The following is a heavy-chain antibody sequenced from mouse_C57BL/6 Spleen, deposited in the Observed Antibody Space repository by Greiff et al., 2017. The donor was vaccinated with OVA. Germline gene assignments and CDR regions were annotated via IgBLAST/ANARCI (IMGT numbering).Heavy chain of an antibody. V-gene: IGHV1-64*01. CDR1: GYTFTSYW. CDR3: ARCTVVADYYAMDY. J-gene: IGHJ4*01. Sequence: QAQLKQPGAELVKPGASVKLSCKASGYTFTSYWMHWVKQRPGQGLEWIGMIHPNSGSTNYNEKFKSKATLTVDKSSSTAYMQLSSLTSEDSAVYYCARCTVVADYYAMDYWGQGTSVTVSS. D-gene: IGHD1-1*01. CDR2: IHPNSGST.